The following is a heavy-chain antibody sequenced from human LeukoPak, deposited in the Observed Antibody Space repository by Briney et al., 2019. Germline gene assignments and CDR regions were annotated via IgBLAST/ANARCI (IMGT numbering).Heavy chain of an antibody. CDR2: ISDSGTTT. CDR1: GFTFDSYE. J-gene: IGHJ4*02. Sequence: GGSLRLSCAASGFTFDSYEMHWVRQAPGKGLEWLSYISDSGTTTDYADSVKGRFTISRDNAKDSLYLQMNGLSVEDTALYYCVRERLYVGNAFDDWGQGTVVIVSS. D-gene: IGHD4-23*01. CDR3: VRERLYVGNAFDD. V-gene: IGHV3-48*03.